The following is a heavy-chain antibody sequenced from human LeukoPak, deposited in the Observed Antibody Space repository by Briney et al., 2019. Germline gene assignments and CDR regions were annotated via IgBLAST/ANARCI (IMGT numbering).Heavy chain of an antibody. CDR1: GFTFSSSA. J-gene: IGHJ4*02. CDR3: ASRARGYSYGLFDY. CDR2: ISGSGGSP. D-gene: IGHD5-18*01. Sequence: PGGSLRLSCAASGFTFSSSAMSWVRQAPGKGLEWVSSISGSGGSPYYADSVKGRFTISRDNSKNTLYLQMNSLRAEDTAVYYCASRARGYSYGLFDYWGQGTLVTVSS. V-gene: IGHV3-23*01.